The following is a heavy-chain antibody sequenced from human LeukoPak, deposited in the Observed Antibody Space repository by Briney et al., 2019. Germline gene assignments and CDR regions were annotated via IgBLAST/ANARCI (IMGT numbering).Heavy chain of an antibody. CDR2: IDWDDDK. J-gene: IGHJ4*02. CDR1: GFTFTTYGMS. V-gene: IGHV2-70*20. Sequence: LRLSCAASGFTFTTYGMSWVRQPPGKALEWLALIDWDDDKFYSTSLKTRLTISKDTSRNQVVLTMTNMDPVDTATYYCARIQAYGGNSEGYYFNYWGQGTLVTVSS. D-gene: IGHD4-23*01. CDR3: ARIQAYGGNSEGYYFNY.